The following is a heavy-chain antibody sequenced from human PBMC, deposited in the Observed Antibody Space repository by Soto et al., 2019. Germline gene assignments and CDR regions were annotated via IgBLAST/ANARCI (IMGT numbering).Heavy chain of an antibody. CDR2: IYASGST. CDR3: ARDGGNSYYFAMVV. Sequence: VQRQESGPGLVEPSQTLSLICSVSGASITSGGFHWNWVRQRPGKGLEWIGYIYASGSTYSKPSRDSRFRFSFDTSKYQVSLRVISLTAADTAVYYCARDGGNSYYFAMVVWGQGTTV. J-gene: IGHJ6*02. D-gene: IGHD3-16*01. V-gene: IGHV4-31*03. CDR1: GASITSGGFH.